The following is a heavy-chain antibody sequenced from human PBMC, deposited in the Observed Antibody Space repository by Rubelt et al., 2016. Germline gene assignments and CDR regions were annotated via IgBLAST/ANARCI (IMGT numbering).Heavy chain of an antibody. CDR3: AKDYGYNSSPDYYFDY. CDR2: IIPIFGTA. Sequence: QVQLVQSGAEVKKPGSSVKVSCKASGGTFSSYAISWVRQAPGKGLEWMGGIIPIFGTANYAQKFQGRVTITADESTSTAYMELSSLRSEDTAVYYCAKDYGYNSSPDYYFDYWGQGTLVTVSS. D-gene: IGHD5-24*01. J-gene: IGHJ4*02. V-gene: IGHV1-69*12. CDR1: GGTFSSYA.